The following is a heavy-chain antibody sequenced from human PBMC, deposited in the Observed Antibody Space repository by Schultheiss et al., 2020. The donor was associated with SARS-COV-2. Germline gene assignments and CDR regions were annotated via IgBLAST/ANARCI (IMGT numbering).Heavy chain of an antibody. CDR3: AREYPPGYYYDSSGAALGFDY. CDR1: GYTFTGYY. Sequence: ASVKVSCKASGYTFTGYYMHWVRQAPGQGLEWMGIINPSGGSTSYAQKFQGRVTMTRDTSTSTVYMELSSLRSEDTAVYYCAREYPPGYYYDSSGAALGFDYWGQGTLVTVSS. D-gene: IGHD3-22*01. CDR2: INPSGGST. J-gene: IGHJ4*02. V-gene: IGHV1-46*01.